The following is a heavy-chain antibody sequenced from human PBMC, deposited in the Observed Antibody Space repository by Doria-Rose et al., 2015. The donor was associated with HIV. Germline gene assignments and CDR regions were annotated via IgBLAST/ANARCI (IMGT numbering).Heavy chain of an antibody. CDR2: ISYSGIT. CDR3: ATEGGYYGLNYAMDY. D-gene: IGHD3-10*01. J-gene: IGHJ4*01. CDR1: GYAITSDYV. V-gene: IGHV4-59*01. Sequence: VQVEESGLGLVKPSQSLSLTCTVTGYAITSDYVWSWIRPFPGKRLEWLGYISYSGITNYNPSLKSRISITRDTSKNQFFLQLDSVTTEDTATYYCATEGGYYGLNYAMDYWGQGTSVTVSS.